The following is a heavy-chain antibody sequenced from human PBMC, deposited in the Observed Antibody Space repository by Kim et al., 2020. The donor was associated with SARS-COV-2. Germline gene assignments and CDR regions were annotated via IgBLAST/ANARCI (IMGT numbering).Heavy chain of an antibody. V-gene: IGHV1-3*01. Sequence: ASVKVSCKASGYTFTSYAMHWVRQAPGQRLEWMGWINAGNGNTKYSQKFQGRVTITRDTSASTAYMELSSLRSEDTAVYYCARSLGPLWFGGTGDYYFDYWGQGTLVTVSS. J-gene: IGHJ4*02. CDR2: INAGNGNT. D-gene: IGHD3-10*01. CDR3: ARSLGPLWFGGTGDYYFDY. CDR1: GYTFTSYA.